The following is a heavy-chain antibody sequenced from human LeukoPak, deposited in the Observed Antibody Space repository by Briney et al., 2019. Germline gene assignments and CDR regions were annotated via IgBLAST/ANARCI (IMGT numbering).Heavy chain of an antibody. Sequence: PSQTLSLTRAVSGGSISSGGYSWSWIRQPPGKGLEWIGYIYHSGSTYYNPSLKSRVTISVDRSKNQFSLKLSSVTAADTAVYYCARVGAYYYDSSGYPSESWFDPWGQGTLVTVSS. D-gene: IGHD3-22*01. J-gene: IGHJ5*02. CDR3: ARVGAYYYDSSGYPSESWFDP. CDR1: GGSISSGGYS. CDR2: IYHSGST. V-gene: IGHV4-30-2*01.